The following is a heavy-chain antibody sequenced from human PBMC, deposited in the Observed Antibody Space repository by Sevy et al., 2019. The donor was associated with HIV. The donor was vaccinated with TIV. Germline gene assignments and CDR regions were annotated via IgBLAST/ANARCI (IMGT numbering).Heavy chain of an antibody. CDR1: GFTFSKYW. CDR2: INGDGNSP. V-gene: IGHV3-74*01. D-gene: IGHD3-3*01. J-gene: IGHJ6*02. CDR3: AREGVDFWSGPVDYYYGMDV. Sequence: GSLRLSCEVSGFTFSKYWMHWVRQAPGKGLECVSRINGDGNSPIYADSVQGRFTISRDNAKNTLFLQMNSLRAEDTGIYYCAREGVDFWSGPVDYYYGMDVWGQGTTVTVSS.